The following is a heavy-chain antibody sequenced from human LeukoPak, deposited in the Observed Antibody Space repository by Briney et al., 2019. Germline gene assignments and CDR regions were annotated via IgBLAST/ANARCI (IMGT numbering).Heavy chain of an antibody. D-gene: IGHD1-26*01. V-gene: IGHV3-74*01. Sequence: PGGSLRLSCAASGFTFSSYWMHCVRQAPGKGRVWVSRINSDGSSTSYADSVKGRFTISRDNAKNTLYLQMNSLRAEDTAVYYCARGSGSYYPHNWFDPWGQGTLVTVSS. CDR2: INSDGSST. CDR3: ARGSGSYYPHNWFDP. CDR1: GFTFSSYW. J-gene: IGHJ5*02.